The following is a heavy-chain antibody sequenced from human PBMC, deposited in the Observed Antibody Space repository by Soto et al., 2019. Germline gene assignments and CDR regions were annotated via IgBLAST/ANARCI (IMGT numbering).Heavy chain of an antibody. Sequence: SVKVSCKASGGTFSSYAISWVRQAPGQGLEWMGGIIPIFGTANYAQKFQGRVTITADESTSTAYMELGSLRSEDTAVYYCARDPGRYFDWTPNYYGMDVWGQGTTVTVSS. J-gene: IGHJ6*02. CDR3: ARDPGRYFDWTPNYYGMDV. V-gene: IGHV1-69*13. CDR2: IIPIFGTA. CDR1: GGTFSSYA. D-gene: IGHD3-9*01.